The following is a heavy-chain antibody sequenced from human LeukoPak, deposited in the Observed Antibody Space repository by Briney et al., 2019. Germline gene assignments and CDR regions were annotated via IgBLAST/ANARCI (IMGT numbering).Heavy chain of an antibody. CDR1: GFSFSNYS. V-gene: IGHV3-21*04. D-gene: IGHD3-22*01. CDR2: ISSSSYI. J-gene: IGHJ4*02. CDR3: ARVTGYVIEDYFDY. Sequence: GGSLRLSCAASGFSFSNYSMNWVRQAPGKGLEWVPSISSSSYIYYADSVKGRFTISRDNAKSSLFLQMNSLRAEDTAVYYCARVTGYVIEDYFDYWGQGTLVTVSS.